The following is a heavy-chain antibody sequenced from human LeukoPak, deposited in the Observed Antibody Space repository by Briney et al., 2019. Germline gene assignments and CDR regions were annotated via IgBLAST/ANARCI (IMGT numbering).Heavy chain of an antibody. Sequence: GASVNVSCKASGYTFTSYGISWVGQAPGQGLEGMGWISAYNGNTNYAQKLQGRVTMTTDTSTSTAYMELRSLRSDHTAVYYCVRVDYGDYRHTSYYMDVWGKGTTVTVSS. CDR1: GYTFTSYG. D-gene: IGHD4-17*01. CDR2: ISAYNGNT. V-gene: IGHV1-18*01. J-gene: IGHJ6*03. CDR3: VRVDYGDYRHTSYYMDV.